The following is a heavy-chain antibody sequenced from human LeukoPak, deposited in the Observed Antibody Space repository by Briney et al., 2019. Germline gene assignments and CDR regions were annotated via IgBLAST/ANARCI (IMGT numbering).Heavy chain of an antibody. CDR2: NYYSGST. CDR3: ARGNWPPAFDI. V-gene: IGHV4-59*01. D-gene: IGHD1-1*01. Sequence: SETLSLTCTVSGGSISGYYWTWIPQPPGKGLEWIGFNYYSGSTNYNSSLKSRVTISVDTSKNHFSLKLSSVTATDTAIYYCARGNWPPAFDIWGQGTLVTVS. J-gene: IGHJ3*02. CDR1: GGSISGYY.